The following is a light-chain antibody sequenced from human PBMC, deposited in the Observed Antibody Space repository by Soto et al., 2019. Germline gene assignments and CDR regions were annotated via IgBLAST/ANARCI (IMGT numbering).Light chain of an antibody. V-gene: IGKV1-39*01. J-gene: IGKJ5*01. Sequence: DIRMTQSPSSLSSSVGDIFTITCGASQSISTYLNWYQQKPGKAPKLLIYAASSLQSGVPSRFSGSGSGTDFTLTISSLQPEDFATYYCQQANSFPITFGQGTRLEIK. CDR3: QQANSFPIT. CDR1: QSISTY. CDR2: AAS.